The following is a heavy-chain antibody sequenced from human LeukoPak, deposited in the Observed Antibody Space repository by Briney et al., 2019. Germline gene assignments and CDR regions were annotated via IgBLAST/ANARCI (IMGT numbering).Heavy chain of an antibody. D-gene: IGHD3-9*01. CDR3: TRDLLDYDVSTGLHHYYMDV. V-gene: IGHV3-21*06. J-gene: IGHJ6*02. CDR1: GFIFSNYG. Sequence: GGSLRLSCAASGFIFSNYGMSWVRQAPGKGLEWVSSISFSSTHIYYADSIQGRFTISRDNAENSLYLQMNSLRAEDTAVYYCTRDLLDYDVSTGLHHYYMDVWGQGTTVTVSS. CDR2: ISFSSTHI.